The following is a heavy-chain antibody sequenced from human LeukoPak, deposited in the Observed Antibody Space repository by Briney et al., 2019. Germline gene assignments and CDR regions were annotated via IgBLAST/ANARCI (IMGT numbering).Heavy chain of an antibody. Sequence: GGSLRLSCAASGFTFSSYWMSWVRQAPGKGLEWVANIKQDGSEKFYVDSVKGRFTISRDNAKNSLYLQVNSLRAEDTAVYYCASSMYYYDSSGYYFDYWGQGTLVTVSS. CDR3: ASSMYYYDSSGYYFDY. J-gene: IGHJ4*02. V-gene: IGHV3-7*02. D-gene: IGHD3-22*01. CDR2: IKQDGSEK. CDR1: GFTFSSYW.